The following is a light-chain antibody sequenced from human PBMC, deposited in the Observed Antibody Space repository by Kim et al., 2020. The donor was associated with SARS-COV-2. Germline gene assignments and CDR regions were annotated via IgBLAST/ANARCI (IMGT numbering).Light chain of an antibody. CDR2: AAS. CDR1: QDIGND. Sequence: DIQMTQSPSSLSASVGDRVTITCRGSQDIGNDLAWLQQKPGKAPKTLISAASTLQSGVPSKFSGSGSATVFTLTITSLQPEDFATYYCQQYNRFPHTFGQGTKLEI. J-gene: IGKJ2*01. V-gene: IGKV1-16*02. CDR3: QQYNRFPHT.